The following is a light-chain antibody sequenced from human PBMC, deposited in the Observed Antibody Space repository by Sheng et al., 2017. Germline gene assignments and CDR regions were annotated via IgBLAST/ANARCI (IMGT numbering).Light chain of an antibody. Sequence: EIVLTQSPANLSLSPGRRATLSCRASQSVGNYLAWYQQKPGQAPRLLIYGASTRPTGIPARFSGSGSETEFTLTISSLQSEDFAVYYCQQYDDWPGTFGQGTKVEVK. CDR1: QSVGNY. CDR3: QQYDDWPGT. V-gene: IGKV3-15*01. J-gene: IGKJ1*01. CDR2: GAS.